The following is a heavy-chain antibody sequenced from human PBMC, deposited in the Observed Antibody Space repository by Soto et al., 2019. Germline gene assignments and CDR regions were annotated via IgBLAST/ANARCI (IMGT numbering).Heavy chain of an antibody. J-gene: IGHJ6*02. Sequence: PSEILSLTCTVPGGSISSYYWSWIRQPPGKGLEWIGYIYYSGSTNYNPSLKSRVTISVDTSKNQFSLKLSSVTAADTAVYYCARDGEVSPYCSGGSCPSVDYYGMDVWGQGTTVTVSS. D-gene: IGHD2-15*01. CDR2: IYYSGST. CDR3: ARDGEVSPYCSGGSCPSVDYYGMDV. V-gene: IGHV4-59*01. CDR1: GGSISSYY.